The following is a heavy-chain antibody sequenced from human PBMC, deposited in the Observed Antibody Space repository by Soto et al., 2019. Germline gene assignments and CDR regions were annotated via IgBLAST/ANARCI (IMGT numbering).Heavy chain of an antibody. CDR1: GYSFTSYW. CDR2: IYPGDSDT. CDR3: ARHGAYCSGGSCYVDD. Sequence: GESLKISCKGSGYSFTSYWIGWVRQMPGKGLEWLGIIYPGDSDTRYSPSFQGQVTISADKAISTAYLQWSSLKASDTAMYYCARHGAYCSGGSCYVDDWGQGTLVTVSS. D-gene: IGHD2-15*01. J-gene: IGHJ4*02. V-gene: IGHV5-51*01.